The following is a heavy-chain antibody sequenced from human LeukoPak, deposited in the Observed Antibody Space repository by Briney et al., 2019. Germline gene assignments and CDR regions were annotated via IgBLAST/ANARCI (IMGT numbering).Heavy chain of an antibody. CDR3: ARDPGAVKSGSYDY. CDR1: GYTFTSYG. V-gene: IGHV1-18*01. J-gene: IGHJ4*02. CDR2: ISAYNGNT. Sequence: GASVKVSCKASGYTFTSYGISWVRQAPGQGLEWMGWISAYNGNTNYAQKLQGRVTMTTDTSTSTAYMELRSLRSDDTAVYYCARDPGAVKSGSYDYWGQGTLVTVSS. D-gene: IGHD1-26*01.